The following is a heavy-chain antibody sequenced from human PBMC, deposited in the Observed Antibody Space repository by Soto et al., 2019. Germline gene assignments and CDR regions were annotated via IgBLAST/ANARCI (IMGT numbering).Heavy chain of an antibody. Sequence: QVQLVQSGAEVKKPGSSVKVSCKASGGTFSSYAISWVRQVPGQGLEWMGGIIPIFGTANYAQKFQGRVTITADESTSTAYMELSSLRSEDTAVYYCARARGRGGHSSGWYSGAFDIWGQGTMVTVSS. J-gene: IGHJ3*02. CDR1: GGTFSSYA. D-gene: IGHD6-19*01. V-gene: IGHV1-69*01. CDR3: ARARGRGGHSSGWYSGAFDI. CDR2: IIPIFGTA.